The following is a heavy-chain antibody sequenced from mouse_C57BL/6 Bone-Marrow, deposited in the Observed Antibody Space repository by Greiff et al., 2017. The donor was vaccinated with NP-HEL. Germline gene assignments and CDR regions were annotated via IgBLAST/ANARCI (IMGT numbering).Heavy chain of an antibody. Sequence: QVQLQQPGAELVKPGASVKMSCKASGYTFTSYWITWVKQRPGQGLEWIGDISPGSGSTNSNEKFKSTATLTVDTSSSTAYMQLSSLTSEDAAVYYCARDDDGYYYAFDYWGQGTTLTVSS. CDR3: ARDDDGYYYAFDY. CDR1: GYTFTSYW. J-gene: IGHJ2*01. D-gene: IGHD2-3*01. V-gene: IGHV1-55*01. CDR2: ISPGSGST.